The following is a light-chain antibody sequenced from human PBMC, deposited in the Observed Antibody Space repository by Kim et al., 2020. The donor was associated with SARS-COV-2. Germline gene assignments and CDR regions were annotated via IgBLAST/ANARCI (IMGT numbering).Light chain of an antibody. CDR2: EGS. V-gene: IGLV2-18*02. CDR1: SSGVGSYNR. J-gene: IGLJ1*01. Sequence: QSRPLSCRGTSSGVGSYNRVSWYPQPPGQAPQPLIFEGSPRPPGVPDRFSGSQAGNTASLTISGLQAEDEADYYCSSYTSSSPLGVFGTGTKSPS. CDR3: SSYTSSSPLGV.